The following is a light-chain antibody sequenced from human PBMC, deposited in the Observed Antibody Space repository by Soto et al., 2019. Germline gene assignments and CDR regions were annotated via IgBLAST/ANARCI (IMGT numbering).Light chain of an antibody. CDR3: QQYNNWPPYT. V-gene: IGKV3-15*01. CDR1: QSVSNN. Sequence: EIVMTQSPATLSVSPGERVTLSCRASQSVSNNLAWYQQKPGQPPRLLIYGASTRATGIPVRFSGSGSGTEFTLTISGLQSADFAVYYCQQYNNWPPYTFGQGTKLEIK. J-gene: IGKJ2*01. CDR2: GAS.